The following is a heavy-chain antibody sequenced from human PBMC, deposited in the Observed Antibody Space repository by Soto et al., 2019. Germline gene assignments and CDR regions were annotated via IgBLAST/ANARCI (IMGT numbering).Heavy chain of an antibody. Sequence: EVQLLESGGGLVQPGGSLRLFCAASGFTFNSYAMSWFRQAPGKGLEWVSALGGGGGSTYYADSVKGRFTISRDNSKNTVYLQMSSLRAEDTAVYYCAKGLAPKGFDYWGQGTLVTVSS. CDR2: LGGGGGST. CDR3: AKGLAPKGFDY. J-gene: IGHJ4*02. CDR1: GFTFNSYA. V-gene: IGHV3-23*01.